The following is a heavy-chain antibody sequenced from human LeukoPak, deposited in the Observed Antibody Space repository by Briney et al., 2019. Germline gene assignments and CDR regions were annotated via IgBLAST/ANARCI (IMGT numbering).Heavy chain of an antibody. CDR1: GYTFTGYY. J-gene: IGHJ5*02. D-gene: IGHD5-18*01. CDR2: INPNSGGT. Sequence: ASVKVSCKASGYTFTGYYMHWVRQAPGQGLEWMGRINPNSGGTNYAQKFQGRVTMTRDTSISTAYMELSRLRSDDTAVYYCAGSYILPTQLWFTVGLNWFDPWGQGTLVTVSS. CDR3: AGSYILPTQLWFTVGLNWFDP. V-gene: IGHV1-2*06.